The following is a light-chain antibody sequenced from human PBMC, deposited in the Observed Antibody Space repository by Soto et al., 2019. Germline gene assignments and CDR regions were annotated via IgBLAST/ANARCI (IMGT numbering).Light chain of an antibody. V-gene: IGKV1-8*01. J-gene: IGKJ2*01. Sequence: AIRMTQSPSSFSASTGDRVTITCRATQGISNYLAWYQQKPGKAPKLLIYRASVLESGVPSRFIGGGSGTNFSLTISYLQSEDFATYYCQQYNSFPQTFGQGNKLEIK. CDR2: RAS. CDR1: QGISNY. CDR3: QQYNSFPQT.